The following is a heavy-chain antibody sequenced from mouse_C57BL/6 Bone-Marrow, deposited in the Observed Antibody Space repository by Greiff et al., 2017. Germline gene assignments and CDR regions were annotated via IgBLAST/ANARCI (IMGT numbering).Heavy chain of an antibody. Sequence: EVQLQQSGAELVRPGASVKLSCTASGFNIKDDYMHWVKQRPEQGLEWIGWIDPENGDTEYASKFQGKATITADTSSNTAYLQLSSLTSEDTAVYYCTTLKGWCAYWGQGTLVTVSA. CDR1: GFNIKDDY. D-gene: IGHD1-3*01. CDR3: TTLKGWCAY. CDR2: IDPENGDT. J-gene: IGHJ3*01. V-gene: IGHV14-4*01.